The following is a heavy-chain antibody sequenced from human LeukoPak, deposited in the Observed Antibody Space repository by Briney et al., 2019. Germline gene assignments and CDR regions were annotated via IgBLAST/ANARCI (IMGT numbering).Heavy chain of an antibody. Sequence: PGGSLRPSCAASGFTFSTCDVSWARQAPEKWLEWVSNISAGGRNTLYEDSVKGRFTISRDDSKNALFLQVNRLRAEDTDVYYCAKGGWLDCWGQGTLVTVSS. D-gene: IGHD6-19*01. CDR2: ISAGGRNT. CDR1: GFTFSTCD. CDR3: AKGGWLDC. V-gene: IGHV3-23*01. J-gene: IGHJ4*02.